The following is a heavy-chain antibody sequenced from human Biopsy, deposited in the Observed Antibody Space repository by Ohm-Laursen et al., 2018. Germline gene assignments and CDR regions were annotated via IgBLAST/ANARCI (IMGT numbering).Heavy chain of an antibody. J-gene: IGHJ6*02. V-gene: IGHV2-70*11. CDR2: VVWDDYK. Sequence: TQTLTLTRSFSGFSLSARGMCVSWIRQAPGKALEGLPRVVWDDYKDKSDSLQTKLSISKDTSNDQMVLTVNNVDPADTATYYCARTPILIVSAGLVYRHRRHLQGMDVWGQGIAVTVS. D-gene: IGHD6-13*01. CDR3: ARTPILIVSAGLVYRHRRHLQGMDV. CDR1: GFSLSARGMC.